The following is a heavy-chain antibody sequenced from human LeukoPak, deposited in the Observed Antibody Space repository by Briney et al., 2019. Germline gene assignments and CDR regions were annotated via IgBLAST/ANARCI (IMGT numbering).Heavy chain of an antibody. CDR1: GGCISSYY. D-gene: IGHD5-18*01. V-gene: IGHV4-59*01. CDR3: AREDVDTAMVHL. CDR2: IYYSGST. Sequence: SETLSLTCTVSGGCISSYYWSWSRQPPGKGPEWIGYIYYSGSTNYNPSLKSRVTISVDTSKNQFSLKLSSVTAADTAVYYCAREDVDTAMVHLWGQGTLVTVSS. J-gene: IGHJ4*02.